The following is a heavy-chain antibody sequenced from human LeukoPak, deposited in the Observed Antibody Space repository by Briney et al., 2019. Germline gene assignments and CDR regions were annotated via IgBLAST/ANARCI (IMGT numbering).Heavy chain of an antibody. J-gene: IGHJ4*02. CDR1: GFTVSSNY. CDR3: ASQSVGYYGSGSSASDY. V-gene: IGHV3-53*01. CDR2: IYSGGST. D-gene: IGHD3-10*01. Sequence: GGSLRLSCAASGFTVSSNYMSWVRQAPGKGLEWVSVIYSGGSTHFADSVKGRFTISRDNSKNTLYLQMNSLRAEDTAVYYCASQSVGYYGSGSSASDYWGQGTLVTVSS.